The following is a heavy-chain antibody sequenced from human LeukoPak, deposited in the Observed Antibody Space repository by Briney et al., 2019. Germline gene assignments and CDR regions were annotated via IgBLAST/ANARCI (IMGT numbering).Heavy chain of an antibody. CDR3: ARSSGYSSSGGLNWFDT. CDR2: IYYSGST. J-gene: IGHJ5*02. Sequence: SETLSLTCTVSGGSIISSTYHWGWIRQPPGKGLEWIGSIYYSGSTDYNPSLKSRVTISVDTSKNQFSLKLSSVTAADTAVYYCARSSGYSSSGGLNWFDTWGQGTLVTVSS. D-gene: IGHD6-13*01. CDR1: GGSIISSTYH. V-gene: IGHV4-39*01.